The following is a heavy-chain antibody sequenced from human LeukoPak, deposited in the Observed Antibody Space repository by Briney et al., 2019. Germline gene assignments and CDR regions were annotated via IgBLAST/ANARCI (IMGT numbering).Heavy chain of an antibody. D-gene: IGHD3-22*01. Sequence: GGSLRLSCAASGFTFSSYAMHWVRQAPGKGLEWVAVISYDGGNKYYADSVKGRFTISRDNSKNTLYLQMNSLRAEDTAVYYCARDHYYYDSSGYLDYWGQGTLVTVSS. J-gene: IGHJ4*02. CDR2: ISYDGGNK. CDR3: ARDHYYYDSSGYLDY. V-gene: IGHV3-30*01. CDR1: GFTFSSYA.